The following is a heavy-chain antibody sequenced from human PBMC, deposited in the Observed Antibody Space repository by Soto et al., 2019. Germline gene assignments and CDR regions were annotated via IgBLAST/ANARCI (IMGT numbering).Heavy chain of an antibody. J-gene: IGHJ4*02. CDR3: ARVTTMATIKGYYFDY. CDR2: INHSGST. D-gene: IGHD5-12*01. V-gene: IGHV4-34*01. CDR1: GGSFSGYY. Sequence: QVQLQQWGAGLLKPSETLSLTCAVYGGSFSGYYWSWIRQPPGKGLEWIGEINHSGSTNYNPSLKSRVTISVDTSKNQFSLKLSSVTAADTAVYYCARVTTMATIKGYYFDYWGQGTLVTVSS.